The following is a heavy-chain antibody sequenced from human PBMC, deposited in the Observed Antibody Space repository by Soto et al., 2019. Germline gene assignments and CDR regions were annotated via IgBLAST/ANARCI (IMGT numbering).Heavy chain of an antibody. D-gene: IGHD2-21*02. V-gene: IGHV1-69*08. Sequence: QVQLVQSGAEVKKPGSSVRVSCRSSGGTFSSYIVNWLRLAPGRGLEWMGRVIPVLTTTDYAQNFRGRVTISADRSTNTVYLDLSSLRSDDTAVYYYARRRYCGYDCYHKHYYGMDVWGQGSLVTVAS. CDR1: GGTFSSYI. CDR2: VIPVLTTT. CDR3: ARRRYCGYDCYHKHYYGMDV. J-gene: IGHJ6*02.